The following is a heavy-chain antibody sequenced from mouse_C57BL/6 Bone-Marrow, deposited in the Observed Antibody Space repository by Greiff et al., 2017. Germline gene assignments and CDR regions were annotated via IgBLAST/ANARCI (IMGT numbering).Heavy chain of an antibody. V-gene: IGHV1-72*01. D-gene: IGHD2-4*01. CDR1: GYTFTSYW. Sequence: QVQLQQSGAELVKPGASVKLSCKASGYTFTSYWMHWVKQRPGRGFEWIGRIDPNSGGTKYNEKFKSKATLTVDKPSSTAYMQLSSLTSEDSAVYYCARYGPLRPGAWFAYWGQGTLVTVSA. CDR3: ARYGPLRPGAWFAY. J-gene: IGHJ3*01. CDR2: IDPNSGGT.